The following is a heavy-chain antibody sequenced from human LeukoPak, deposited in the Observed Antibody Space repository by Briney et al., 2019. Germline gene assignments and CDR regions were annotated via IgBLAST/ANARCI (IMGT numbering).Heavy chain of an antibody. CDR2: IWYDGSNK. V-gene: IGHV3-33*01. Sequence: GGSLRLSCAASGFTFSSYGMHWVRQAPRKGLEWVAVIWYDGSNKYYADSVKGRFTISRDNSKNTLYLQMNSLRAEDTAVYYCAREGYGDYYFDYWGQGTLVTVSS. J-gene: IGHJ4*02. CDR3: AREGYGDYYFDY. D-gene: IGHD4-17*01. CDR1: GFTFSSYG.